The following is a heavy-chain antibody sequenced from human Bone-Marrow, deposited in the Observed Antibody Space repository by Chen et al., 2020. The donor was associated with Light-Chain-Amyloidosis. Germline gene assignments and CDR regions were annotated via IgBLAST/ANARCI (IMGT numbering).Heavy chain of an antibody. CDR3: ARSAPLAKRFLEWFFNGGLDF. D-gene: IGHD3-3*01. V-gene: IGHV1-3*04. J-gene: IGHJ4*02. CDR2: INTGDYDT. Sequence: QVQLVQSGAELKRSGASVKISCKASGYTFTNYAMHWLRKAPGQSPEWMGWINTGDYDTKYSQKFQGSVTIYRDTSASTVYMELSSLRSEDTAVYYCARSAPLAKRFLEWFFNGGLDFWGQGTLVTVSS. CDR1: GYTFTNYA.